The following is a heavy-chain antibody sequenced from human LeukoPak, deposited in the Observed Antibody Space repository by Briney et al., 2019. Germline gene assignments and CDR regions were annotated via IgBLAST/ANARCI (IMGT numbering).Heavy chain of an antibody. J-gene: IGHJ5*02. D-gene: IGHD3-3*01. CDR2: IYTSGST. V-gene: IGHV4-61*02. Sequence: SQTLSLTCTVSGDSISSGSYYWNWFRQPAGKGLEWIWRIYTSGSTNYNPSLKSRVTISVDTSKNQFSLKLSSVTAADTAVYYCARASFGVANWFDPWGQGTLVTVSS. CDR3: ARASFGVANWFDP. CDR1: GDSISSGSYY.